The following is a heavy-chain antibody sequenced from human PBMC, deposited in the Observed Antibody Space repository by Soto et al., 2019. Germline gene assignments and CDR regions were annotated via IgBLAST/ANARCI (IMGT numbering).Heavy chain of an antibody. D-gene: IGHD2-21*02. V-gene: IGHV4-34*01. Sequence: SETLSLTCAVSGGSFSCFYWSWIRQPPGEGLEWIGEINHSGTTNFNPSLRSRLTISLDSSKKHFSLKLTSMTAADAAVYYCARADRTLVTSYGLDVWGQGTTVTVSS. CDR1: GGSFSCFY. J-gene: IGHJ6*02. CDR2: INHSGTT. CDR3: ARADRTLVTSYGLDV.